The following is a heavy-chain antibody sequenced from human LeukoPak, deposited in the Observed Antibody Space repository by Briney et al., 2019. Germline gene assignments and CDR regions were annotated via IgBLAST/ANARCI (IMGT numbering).Heavy chain of an antibody. V-gene: IGHV3-66*01. J-gene: IGHJ6*02. D-gene: IGHD2/OR15-2a*01. CDR3: ARVDLLNGLEAYYYYYGMDV. CDR2: LYSGGDT. Sequence: GGSLRLSCAASGFTVSSNYMSWVRQAPGKGLEWVSVLYSGGDTYYADSVKGRFTISRDSSKNTLYLQMNSLRAEDTAVYYCARVDLLNGLEAYYYYYGMDVWGQGTTVTVSS. CDR1: GFTVSSNY.